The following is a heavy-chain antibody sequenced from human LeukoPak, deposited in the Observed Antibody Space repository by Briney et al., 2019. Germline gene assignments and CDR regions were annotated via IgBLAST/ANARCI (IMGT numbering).Heavy chain of an antibody. CDR3: ARVHGGYPFDY. V-gene: IGHV3-43D*03. Sequence: GGPLRLSCAASGFTFDDYAMHWVRQVPGKGLEWVSLITWGGGSTYYADSVKGRFTISRDNAKNSLYLQMNSLRAEDTAIYYCARVHGGYPFDYWGQGTLVTVSS. CDR2: ITWGGGST. D-gene: IGHD2-15*01. CDR1: GFTFDDYA. J-gene: IGHJ4*02.